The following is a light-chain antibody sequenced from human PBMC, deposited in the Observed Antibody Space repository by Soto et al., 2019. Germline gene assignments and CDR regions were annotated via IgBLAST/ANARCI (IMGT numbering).Light chain of an antibody. CDR3: QQTYTTPEIT. CDR2: AAS. V-gene: IGKV1-39*01. J-gene: IGKJ5*01. Sequence: EIQMTQSPSSLSASVGDRVTITCQTSQSINTYLNWYQQRPGKAPKLLIYAASSLQSGVPSRFSGSGSGTDFTLTISSLQPEDFATYYCQQTYTTPEITFGQGTRLEIK. CDR1: QSINTY.